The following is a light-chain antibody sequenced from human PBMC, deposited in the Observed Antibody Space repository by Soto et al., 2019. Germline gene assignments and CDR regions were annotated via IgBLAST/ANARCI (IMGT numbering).Light chain of an antibody. V-gene: IGKV3D-15*01. CDR3: QQYNNWPTTT. Sequence: EIVITQSPATLSVSPGERATLSSGSTQSVSNNVAWYLQQPRQAPPLLLYLASTRAPGIPATFSGIGSGTEFTLTISSLQSEDFAVYYCQQYNNWPTTTFCQGTRLEIK. CDR2: LAS. CDR1: QSVSNN. J-gene: IGKJ5*01.